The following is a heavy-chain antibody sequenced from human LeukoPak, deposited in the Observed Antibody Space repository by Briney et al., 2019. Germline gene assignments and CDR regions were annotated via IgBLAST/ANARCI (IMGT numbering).Heavy chain of an antibody. CDR3: ATDRVVVVPAAGSDAFDI. CDR2: FDPEDGET. CDR1: GFTFSSYW. J-gene: IGHJ3*02. Sequence: PGGSLRLSCAASGFTFSSYWMSWVRQAPGKGLEWMGGFDPEDGETIYAQKFQGRVTMTEDTSTDTAYMELSSLRSEDTAVYYCATDRVVVVPAAGSDAFDIWGQGTMVTVSS. D-gene: IGHD2-2*01. V-gene: IGHV1-24*01.